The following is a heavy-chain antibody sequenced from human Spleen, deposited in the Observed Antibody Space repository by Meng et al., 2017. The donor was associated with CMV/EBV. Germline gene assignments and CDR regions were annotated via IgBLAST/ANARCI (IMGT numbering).Heavy chain of an antibody. CDR3: TRDLKRGDGNNRPPSDY. Sequence: SLKISCAASGFSFSSYEMNWVRQAPGKGLEWVSYISSSGTSIYYADSVKGRFTISRDNAKNSLYLQMNSLKTEDTGVYYCTRDLKRGDGNNRPPSDYWGQGTLVTVSS. CDR2: ISSSGTSI. V-gene: IGHV3-48*03. J-gene: IGHJ1*01. CDR1: GFSFSSYE. D-gene: IGHD5-24*01.